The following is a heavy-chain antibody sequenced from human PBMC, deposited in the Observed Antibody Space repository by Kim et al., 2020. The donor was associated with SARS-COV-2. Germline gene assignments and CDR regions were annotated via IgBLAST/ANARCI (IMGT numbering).Heavy chain of an antibody. Sequence: SETLSLTCTVSGGSISSSSYYWGWIRQPPGKGLEWIGSIYYSGSTYYNPSLKSRVTISVDTSKNQFSLKLSSVTAADTAVYYCARRLAVAGVKSMDVWGQGTTVTVSS. CDR3: ARRLAVAGVKSMDV. D-gene: IGHD6-19*01. V-gene: IGHV4-39*01. CDR2: IYYSGST. CDR1: GGSISSSSYY. J-gene: IGHJ6*02.